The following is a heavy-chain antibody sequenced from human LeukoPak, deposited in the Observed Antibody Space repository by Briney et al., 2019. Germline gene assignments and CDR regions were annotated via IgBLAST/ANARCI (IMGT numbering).Heavy chain of an antibody. CDR2: LESKTDGGTT. CDR3: TPTYSSSWYYFDY. CDR1: GFLFKLFA. D-gene: IGHD6-13*01. J-gene: IGHJ4*02. V-gene: IGHV3-15*04. Sequence: GSLRLSCVGSGFLFKLFAVGWVRQAPGKGLEWVGRLESKTDGGTTDYAAPVKGRFTISRDDSENTLYLQMNSLKTEDTAVYYCTPTYSSSWYYFDYWGQGTLVTLSS.